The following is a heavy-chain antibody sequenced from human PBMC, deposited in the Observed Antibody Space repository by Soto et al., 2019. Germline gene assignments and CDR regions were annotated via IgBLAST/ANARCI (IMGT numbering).Heavy chain of an antibody. CDR3: AKDRDGLYFFDY. V-gene: IGHV3-23*01. CDR2: ISGNGDTT. CDR1: GFTLSSYA. D-gene: IGHD3-10*01. J-gene: IGHJ4*02. Sequence: GGSLRLSCAASGFTLSSYAMSWVRQAPGQGLEWVSIISGNGDTTYYADSVKGRFTISRDNSKNTLYLQMNSLRAEDTAVYYCAKDRDGLYFFDYWGQGTLVTVSS.